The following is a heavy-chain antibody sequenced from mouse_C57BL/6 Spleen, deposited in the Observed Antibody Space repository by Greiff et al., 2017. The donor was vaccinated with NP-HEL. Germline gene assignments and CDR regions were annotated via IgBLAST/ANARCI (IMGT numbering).Heavy chain of an antibody. CDR3: AREDY. V-gene: IGHV1-69*01. J-gene: IGHJ2*01. Sequence: QVQLKQPGAELVMPGASVKLSCKASGYTFTSYWMHWVKQRPGQGLEWIGEIDPSDSYTNYNQKFKGKSTLTVDKSSSTAYMQLSSLTSEDSAVYYCAREDYWGQGTTLTVPS. CDR2: IDPSDSYT. CDR1: GYTFTSYW.